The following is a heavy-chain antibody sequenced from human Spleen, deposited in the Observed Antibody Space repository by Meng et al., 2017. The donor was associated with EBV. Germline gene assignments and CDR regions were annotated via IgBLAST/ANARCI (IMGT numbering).Heavy chain of an antibody. D-gene: IGHD2-21*02. CDR3: ARSIFSNDFFN. CDR2: INPSSGGT. V-gene: IGHV1-2*06. Sequence: QVQLVQVAAEVKKPGASVKVSCKASGYMFTDYYMHWVRQAPGQGLAWMGRINPSSGGTDYAQKFQGRVTMTRDTSISTAYMELTSLRSDDTAIYYCARSIFSNDFFNWGQGTLVTVSS. J-gene: IGHJ4*02. CDR1: GYMFTDYY.